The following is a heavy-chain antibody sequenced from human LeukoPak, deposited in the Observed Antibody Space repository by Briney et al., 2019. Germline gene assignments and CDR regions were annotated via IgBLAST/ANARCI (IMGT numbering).Heavy chain of an antibody. Sequence: ASVKVSCKASGGTFSRYAIRWVRQAPGQGLEWMGGIIPIFGTANYAQKFQGKVTIIADESTSTAYMELRSLRSEDTAVYYCARGWDYDSGGRPTAYVYWGQGTLVTVSS. CDR1: GGTFSRYA. CDR3: ARGWDYDSGGRPTAYVY. J-gene: IGHJ4*02. V-gene: IGHV1-69*13. CDR2: IIPIFGTA. D-gene: IGHD3-22*01.